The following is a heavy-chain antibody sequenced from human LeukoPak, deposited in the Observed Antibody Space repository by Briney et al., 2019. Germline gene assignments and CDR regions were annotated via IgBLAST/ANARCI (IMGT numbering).Heavy chain of an antibody. Sequence: SETLSLTCTVSGYSISSGRYWGWIRQPPGKGLEWIGSVFHSGSAYYNPSLKSRVTISVDTSKNQFSLNLRSVTAADTAMYFCARSVTTAGIDYWGQGTLVTVSS. D-gene: IGHD4-11*01. J-gene: IGHJ4*02. CDR2: VFHSGSA. CDR3: ARSVTTAGIDY. CDR1: GYSISSGRY. V-gene: IGHV4-38-2*02.